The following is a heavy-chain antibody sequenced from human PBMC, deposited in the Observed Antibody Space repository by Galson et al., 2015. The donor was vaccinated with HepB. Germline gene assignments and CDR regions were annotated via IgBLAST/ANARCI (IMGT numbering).Heavy chain of an antibody. Sequence: SLRLSCAASGFTFSSYSMNWVRQAPGKGLEWVSYISSSSSTIYYADSVKGRFTISRDNAKNSLYLQMNSLRAEDTAVYYCARSGYSSSFSLDYWGQGTLVTVSS. J-gene: IGHJ4*02. CDR2: ISSSSSTI. CDR3: ARSGYSSSFSLDY. V-gene: IGHV3-48*01. CDR1: GFTFSSYS. D-gene: IGHD6-6*01.